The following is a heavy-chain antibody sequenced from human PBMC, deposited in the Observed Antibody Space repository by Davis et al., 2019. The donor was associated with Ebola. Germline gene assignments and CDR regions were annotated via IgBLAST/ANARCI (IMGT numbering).Heavy chain of an antibody. CDR3: ARVYIVATIVDY. CDR2: IYYSGST. D-gene: IGHD5-12*01. V-gene: IGHV4-30-4*08. J-gene: IGHJ4*02. CDR1: GASISSGGNY. Sequence: SETLSPTCTVSGASISSGGNYCSWIRQHPGKGLDWFGYIYYSGSTYYNPSLKSRVTISVDTSKNQFSLKLSSVTAADTAVYYCARVYIVATIVDYWGQGTLVTVSS.